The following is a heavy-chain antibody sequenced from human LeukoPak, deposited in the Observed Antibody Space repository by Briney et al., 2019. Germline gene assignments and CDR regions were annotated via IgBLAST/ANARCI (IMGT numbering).Heavy chain of an antibody. V-gene: IGHV4-59*12. D-gene: IGHD6-19*01. CDR3: ARAGVAGPPPV. J-gene: IGHJ3*01. CDR2: MYYSGNT. Sequence: KTSETLSLTCTVSGGSISSYYWSWIRQPPGKGLEWIGYMYYSGNTNYNPSLKSRVTISVDTSKNQFSLNLSSVTAADTAVYYCARAGVAGPPPVCGQGTMVTVSS. CDR1: GGSISSYY.